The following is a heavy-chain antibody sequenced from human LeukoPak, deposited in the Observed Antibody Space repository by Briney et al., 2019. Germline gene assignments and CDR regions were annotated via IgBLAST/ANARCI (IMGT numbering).Heavy chain of an antibody. CDR1: CGSISTSSYY. V-gene: IGHV4-39*01. CDR2: IYYSGST. Sequence: SETLSLTCTVSCGSISTSSYYWGWIRQPPGKGLEWIGSIYYSGSTYYNPSLKSRVTISVDTSKNQFSLKLSSVTAADTAVYYCARLGRLYSSSPGLIDYWGQGTLVTVSS. D-gene: IGHD6-6*01. CDR3: ARLGRLYSSSPGLIDY. J-gene: IGHJ4*02.